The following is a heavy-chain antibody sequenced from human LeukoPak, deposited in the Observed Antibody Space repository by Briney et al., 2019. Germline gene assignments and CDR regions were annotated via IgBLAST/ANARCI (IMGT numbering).Heavy chain of an antibody. CDR3: ARALTPGFCSGGTCSYFDF. CDR1: GDSIRTYY. CDR2: IYYSGST. V-gene: IGHV4-59*01. J-gene: IGHJ4*02. Sequence: PSETLSLTCTVSGDSIRTYYWSWIRQPPGKGLEWIGSIYYSGSTNYNPSLKSRVTISVDTSKNQFSLKVSSVTAAGTAVYYCARALTPGFCSGGTCSYFDFWGQGTLVTVSS. D-gene: IGHD2-15*01.